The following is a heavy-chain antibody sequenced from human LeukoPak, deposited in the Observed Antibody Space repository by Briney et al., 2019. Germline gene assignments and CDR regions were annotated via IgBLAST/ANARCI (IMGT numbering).Heavy chain of an antibody. Sequence: GGSLRLSCAASGFTFSSYWMSWVRQAPGKGLEWVANIKQDGGEKYYVDSVKGRFTISRDNAKNSLYLQMNSLRAEDTAVYYCARRWWQQLVVTLFDYWGQGTLVTVSP. J-gene: IGHJ4*02. D-gene: IGHD6-13*01. CDR1: GFTFSSYW. CDR2: IKQDGGEK. V-gene: IGHV3-7*01. CDR3: ARRWWQQLVVTLFDY.